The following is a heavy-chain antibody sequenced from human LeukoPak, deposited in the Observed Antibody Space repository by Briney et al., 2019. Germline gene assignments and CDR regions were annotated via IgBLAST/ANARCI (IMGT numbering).Heavy chain of an antibody. V-gene: IGHV1-69*05. CDR2: IIPIFGTA. CDR3: ARVGDYYGSGSYSYYYYMDV. J-gene: IGHJ6*03. CDR1: GGTFSSYA. Sequence: SVKVSCKASGGTFSSYAISWVRQAPGQGLEWMGGIIPIFGTANYAQKFQGRVTITTDESTSTAYMELSSLRSEDTAVYYCARVGDYYGSGSYSYYYYMDVWGKGTTVTVSS. D-gene: IGHD3-10*01.